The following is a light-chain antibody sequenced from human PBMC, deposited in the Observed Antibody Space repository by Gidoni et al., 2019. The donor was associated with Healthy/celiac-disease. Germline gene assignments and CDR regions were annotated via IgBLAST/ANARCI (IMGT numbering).Light chain of an antibody. CDR2: DAS. CDR1: QDIINY. Sequence: DIQLTQSPSSLSASVGERVTITCQASQDIINYLNWYQQKPGKAPKLLIYDASNLATGVPSRFSGSGSGTDFTFTISSLQPEDIATSYCQQYYNLPYTFGQGTKLEIK. CDR3: QQYYNLPYT. J-gene: IGKJ2*01. V-gene: IGKV1-33*01.